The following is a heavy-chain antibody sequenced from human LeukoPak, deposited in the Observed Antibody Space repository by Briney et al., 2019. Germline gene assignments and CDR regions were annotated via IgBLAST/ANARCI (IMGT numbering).Heavy chain of an antibody. Sequence: SETLSLTCTVSGGSISSGSYYWSWIRQPAGKGLEWIGRIYTSGSTNYNPSLKSRVTMSVDTSKNQFSLKLSSVTAADTAVYYCAREVAAAGTIDYWGQGTLVTVSS. CDR1: GGSISSGSYY. J-gene: IGHJ4*02. CDR3: AREVAAAGTIDY. CDR2: IYTSGST. V-gene: IGHV4-61*02. D-gene: IGHD6-13*01.